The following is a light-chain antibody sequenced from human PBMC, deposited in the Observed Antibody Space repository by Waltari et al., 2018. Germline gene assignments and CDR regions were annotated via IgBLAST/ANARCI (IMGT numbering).Light chain of an antibody. CDR2: EDN. J-gene: IGLJ1*01. Sequence: SYELTQPPSVSVSPGPTARITCYGETLPRTFAYWYQQKSGQAPVLVIFEDNKRPSGIPERFSGSISGTTATLTISGAQVEDEADYYCSSVDSSFKGLFGAGTKVTVL. CDR3: SSVDSSFKGL. CDR1: TLPRTF. V-gene: IGLV3-10*01.